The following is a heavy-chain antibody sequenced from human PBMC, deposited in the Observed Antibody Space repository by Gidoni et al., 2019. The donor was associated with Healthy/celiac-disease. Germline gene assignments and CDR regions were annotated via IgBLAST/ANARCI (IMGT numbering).Heavy chain of an antibody. CDR1: GYSFTSYW. J-gene: IGHJ4*02. V-gene: IGHV5-10-1*01. D-gene: IGHD6-19*01. Sequence: AEVKKPGESRSISCKGSGYSFTSYWISWVSQMPGKGLEWMGRIDPSDSYTNYSPSFQGHVTISADKSISTAYLQWSSLKASDTAMYYCARQRYSSGWMNRDYWGQGTLVTVSS. CDR2: IDPSDSYT. CDR3: ARQRYSSGWMNRDY.